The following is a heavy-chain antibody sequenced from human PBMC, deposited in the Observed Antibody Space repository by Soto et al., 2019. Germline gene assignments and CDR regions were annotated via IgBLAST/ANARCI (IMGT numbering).Heavy chain of an antibody. CDR3: ARVAVVTRGIDY. CDR1: GFTFSSSW. CDR2: VNEYGTDS. D-gene: IGHD2-2*01. J-gene: IGHJ4*01. Sequence: LRLSCVTSGFTFSSSWMHWVRQAPGKGLVWVSRVNEYGTDSNYADSVKGRFTISTDNSENTVYLQTNSLRVEDSAVYYCARVAVVTRGIDYWGQGTLVTVSS. V-gene: IGHV3-74*01.